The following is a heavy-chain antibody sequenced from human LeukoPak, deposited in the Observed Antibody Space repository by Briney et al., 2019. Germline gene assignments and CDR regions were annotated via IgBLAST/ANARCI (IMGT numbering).Heavy chain of an antibody. Sequence: GGSLRLSCAASGFTFSSYAMHWVRQAPGKGLEWVAVISYDGSNKYYADSVKGRFTISRDNSKNTLYLQMNSLRAEDTAVYYCAKEEEWLAHIDYWGQGTLVTVSS. CDR3: AKEEEWLAHIDY. CDR2: ISYDGSNK. D-gene: IGHD6-19*01. J-gene: IGHJ4*02. CDR1: GFTFSSYA. V-gene: IGHV3-30*04.